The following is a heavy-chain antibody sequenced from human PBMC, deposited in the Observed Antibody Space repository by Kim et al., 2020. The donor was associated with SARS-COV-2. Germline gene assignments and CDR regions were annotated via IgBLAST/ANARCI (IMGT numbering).Heavy chain of an antibody. CDR3: VGGSGKIFDY. CDR1: GFTFSYYP. Sequence: GGSLRLSCSASGFTFSYYPMHWVRQAPGRGLEYVSGITTNGGSTDYADSAKGRFTISRDNSKETLYLQMSSLRAEDTAVYYCVGGSGKIFDYWGQGTLVAVSS. V-gene: IGHV3-64D*09. J-gene: IGHJ4*02. D-gene: IGHD1-1*01. CDR2: ITTNGGST.